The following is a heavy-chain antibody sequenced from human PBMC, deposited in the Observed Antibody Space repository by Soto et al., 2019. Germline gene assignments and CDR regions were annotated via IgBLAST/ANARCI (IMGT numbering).Heavy chain of an antibody. J-gene: IGHJ5*01. V-gene: IGHV2-5*02. Sequence: QITLKESGPTLVKPTQTLTLTCTFSGFSLSTHGVGVGWVRQPAGKALEGLALIYWDDDKRYSASLNSRLTTTKDTSKNQVVLTMTHMDPVDTATYYCAHAMLYCTGGSCSTWFDSWGQGTLVTVSS. D-gene: IGHD2-15*01. CDR3: AHAMLYCTGGSCSTWFDS. CDR2: IYWDDDK. CDR1: GFSLSTHGVG.